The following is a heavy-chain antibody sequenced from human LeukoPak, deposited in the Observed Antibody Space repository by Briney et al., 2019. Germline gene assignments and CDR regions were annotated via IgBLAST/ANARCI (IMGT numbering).Heavy chain of an antibody. Sequence: GGSLRLSCAASGVTFSSYWMHWVRPATGKGLVWVSRINTDGSSTCYADSVKGRFTISRDNAKSTLYLQMNSLRAEDTAVYYCARAPGGSHYYYYYMDVWGKGTTVTVSS. J-gene: IGHJ6*03. D-gene: IGHD2-15*01. CDR2: INTDGSST. V-gene: IGHV3-74*01. CDR3: ARAPGGSHYYYYYMDV. CDR1: GVTFSSYW.